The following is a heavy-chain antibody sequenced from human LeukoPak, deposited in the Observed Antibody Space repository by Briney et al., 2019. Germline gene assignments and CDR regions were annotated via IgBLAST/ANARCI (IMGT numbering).Heavy chain of an antibody. CDR3: ARAPSSGWYNFDY. D-gene: IGHD6-19*01. CDR2: ISAYNGNT. J-gene: IGHJ4*02. V-gene: IGHV1-18*01. Sequence: ASVKVSCKASGYTFTSYGISWGRHAPGQGLEWMGWISAYNGNTNYAQKLQDRVTMTTDTSTSTAYMELRSLRSDDTAVYYCARAPSSGWYNFDYWGQGTLVTVSS. CDR1: GYTFTSYG.